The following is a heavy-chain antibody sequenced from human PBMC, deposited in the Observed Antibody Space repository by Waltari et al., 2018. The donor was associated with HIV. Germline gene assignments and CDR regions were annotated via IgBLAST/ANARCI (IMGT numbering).Heavy chain of an antibody. CDR1: GFTFDAYA. D-gene: IGHD3-3*01. CDR2: ISWNGGTI. V-gene: IGHV3-9*01. CDR3: AKDGRFWSTYFYYFDS. J-gene: IGHJ4*02. Sequence: EVHLVESGGGMVKPGRSLRLACAASGFTFDAYALHLVRQAPGKGLDWVSGISWNGGTIAYADSVRGRFTISRDNAKNSLYLQMNSLRPEDTALYYCAKDGRFWSTYFYYFDSWGQGTRVTVSS.